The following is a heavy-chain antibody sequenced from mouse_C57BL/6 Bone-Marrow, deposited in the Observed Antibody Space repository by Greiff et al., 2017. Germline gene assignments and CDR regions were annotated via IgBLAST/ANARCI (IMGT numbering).Heavy chain of an antibody. V-gene: IGHV1-81*01. CDR3: ARGWGREGFAY. CDR2: IYPRSGNT. CDR1: GYTFTSYG. J-gene: IGHJ3*01. Sequence: QVQLKESGAELARPGASVKLSCKASGYTFTSYGISWVKQRTGQGLEWIGEIYPRSGNTYYNEKFKGKATLTADKSSSTAYMELRSLTSEDSAVYFCARGWGREGFAYWGQGTLVTVSA. D-gene: IGHD1-1*02.